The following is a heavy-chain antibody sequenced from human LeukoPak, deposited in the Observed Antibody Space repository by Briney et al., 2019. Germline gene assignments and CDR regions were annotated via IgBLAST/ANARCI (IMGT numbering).Heavy chain of an antibody. V-gene: IGHV4-4*07. CDR3: ARVADHSSGWYSYAFDI. D-gene: IGHD6-19*01. Sequence: PSETLSLTCTVSGGSISSYYWSWIRQPAGKGLEWIGRIYTSGSTNYNPSLKSRVTMSVDTSKNQFSLKLSSVTAADTAVYYCARVADHSSGWYSYAFDIWGQGTMVTVSS. J-gene: IGHJ3*02. CDR2: IYTSGST. CDR1: GGSISSYY.